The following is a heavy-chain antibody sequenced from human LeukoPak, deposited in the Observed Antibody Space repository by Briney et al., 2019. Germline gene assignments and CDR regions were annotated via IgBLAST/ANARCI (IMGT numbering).Heavy chain of an antibody. Sequence: AGGSLRLSCAASGFTFSSYGMHWVRQAPGKGLEWVAVIWYDGSNKYYADSVKGRFTISRDNSKNTLYLQMNSLRAEDTAVYYCARDRGFTMGPSNPFDYWGQGTLVTVSS. J-gene: IGHJ4*02. CDR3: ARDRGFTMGPSNPFDY. CDR1: GFTFSSYG. V-gene: IGHV3-33*01. CDR2: IWYDGSNK. D-gene: IGHD3-10*01.